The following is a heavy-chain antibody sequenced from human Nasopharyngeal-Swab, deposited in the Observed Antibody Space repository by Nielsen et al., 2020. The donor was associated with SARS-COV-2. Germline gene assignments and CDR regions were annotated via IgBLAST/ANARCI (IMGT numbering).Heavy chain of an antibody. J-gene: IGHJ3*02. CDR3: ARITLSTDYVGACDI. CDR1: GFSRSTRGMC. Sequence: SAPTLVKPTQTLTLTCTFSGFSRSTRGMCVSWIRQPPGKALEWLARLDWDDDKYYSTSLKTRLTISKDTSKNQVVLTMTNMDPVDTATYYCARITLSTDYVGACDIWGQGTMVTVSS. CDR2: LDWDDDK. D-gene: IGHD4-17*01. V-gene: IGHV2-70*11.